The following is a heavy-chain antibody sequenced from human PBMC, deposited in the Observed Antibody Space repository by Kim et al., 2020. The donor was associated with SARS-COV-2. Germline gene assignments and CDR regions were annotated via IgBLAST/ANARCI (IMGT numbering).Heavy chain of an antibody. CDR3: AKDLYGDYVYYYYGMDV. CDR2: ISGSGGST. V-gene: IGHV3-23*01. CDR1: GFTFSSYA. D-gene: IGHD4-17*01. Sequence: GGSLRLSCAASGFTFSSYAMSWVRQAPGKGLEWVSAISGSGGSTYYADSVKGRFTISRDNSKNTLYLQMNSLRAEDTALYYCAKDLYGDYVYYYYGMDVWGQGTTVTVSS. J-gene: IGHJ6*02.